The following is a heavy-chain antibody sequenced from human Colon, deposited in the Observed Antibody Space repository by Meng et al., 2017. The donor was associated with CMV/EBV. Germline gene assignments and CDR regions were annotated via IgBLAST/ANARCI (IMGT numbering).Heavy chain of an antibody. CDR2: ISGTSSNI. V-gene: IGHV3-21*04. Sequence: GESLKISCVASGFTVNNYTFHWVRQAPGKGLEWVSSISGTSSNIYYADSVKGRFTITRDNSKKSLFLQMSSLRAEDTALYYCTRDSNGGPKLNAFDNWGQGTVVTVSS. CDR1: GFTVNNYT. J-gene: IGHJ4*01. CDR3: TRDSNGGPKLNAFDN. D-gene: IGHD1-7*01.